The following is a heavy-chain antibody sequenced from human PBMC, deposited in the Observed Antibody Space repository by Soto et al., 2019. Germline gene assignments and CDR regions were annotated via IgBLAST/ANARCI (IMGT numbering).Heavy chain of an antibody. CDR2: IIPIFGTA. CDR1: GGTFSSYS. V-gene: IGHV1-69*01. CDR3: ARDGGRHSGGIDY. Sequence: QVQLVQSGAEVKKPGSSVKVSCKASGGTFSSYSINWVRQAPGQGLEWMGEIIPIFGTANYAQKFQGRVTITADESTSTAYMELSXXXSEDTAVYYCARDGGRHSGGIDYWGXXXXXTVSS. J-gene: IGHJ4*01. D-gene: IGHD1-26*01.